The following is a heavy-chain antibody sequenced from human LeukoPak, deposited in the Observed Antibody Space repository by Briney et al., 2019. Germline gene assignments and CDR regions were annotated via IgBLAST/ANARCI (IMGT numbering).Heavy chain of an antibody. CDR2: IIPILDIT. CDR3: TKEALEDTAMSL. V-gene: IGHV1-69*04. D-gene: IGHD5-18*01. J-gene: IGHJ3*01. CDR1: GGTFITYA. Sequence: WASVKVSCKASGGTFITYAICWVRQAPGQGLEWMGRIIPILDITNYAQKFQGRVTITADKSTSTAYMELSRLRSDDTAVYYCTKEALEDTAMSLWGQGTMVTVSS.